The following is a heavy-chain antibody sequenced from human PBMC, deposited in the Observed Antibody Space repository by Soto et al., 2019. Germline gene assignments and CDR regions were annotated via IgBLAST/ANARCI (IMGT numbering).Heavy chain of an antibody. CDR1: GFTFSSYA. J-gene: IGHJ4*02. V-gene: IGHV3-23*01. D-gene: IGHD2-2*02. CDR3: AKVGSAFQLLYPLYYFDY. CDR2: ISGSGGST. Sequence: GGSLRLSCAASGFTFSSYAMSWVRQAPGKGLEWVSAISGSGGSTYYADSVKGRFTNSRDNSKNTLYLQMNSLRAEDTAVYYCAKVGSAFQLLYPLYYFDYWGQGTLVTVSS.